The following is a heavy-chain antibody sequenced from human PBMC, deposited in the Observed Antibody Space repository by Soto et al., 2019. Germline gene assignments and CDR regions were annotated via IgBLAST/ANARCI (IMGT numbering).Heavy chain of an antibody. V-gene: IGHV1-46*01. J-gene: IGHJ5*02. CDR2: INPNGGST. CDR1: GYTFTSYY. D-gene: IGHD3-16*01. CDR3: ARSSGGVYGLIIEGNNSFTP. Sequence: ASVRVSCKAAGYTFTSYYMHWVRQAPGHGLEWMGVINPNGGSTRFAQKFQGRVNMTRDTSTRTAYMELRGLTSEDTAVYYCARSSGGVYGLIIEGNNSFTPWGEGTLETVSS.